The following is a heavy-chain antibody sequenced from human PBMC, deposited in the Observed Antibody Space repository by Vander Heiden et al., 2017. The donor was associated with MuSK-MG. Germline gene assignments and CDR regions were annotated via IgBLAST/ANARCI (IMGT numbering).Heavy chain of an antibody. J-gene: IGHJ5*02. Sequence: QVQLQQWGAGQLTPSETLSLTCAVYGGSLSGHFWTWIRQPPGKGLEWIGEIDHSGSTNYNPSLKSRVVMSIDTSENQFSLSLTSVTAADTAVYYCARWTGSSYFEDWCDPWGQGTLVNVAS. CDR3: ARWTGSSYFEDWCDP. D-gene: IGHD6-19*01. CDR1: GGSLSGHF. V-gene: IGHV4-34*01. CDR2: IDHSGST.